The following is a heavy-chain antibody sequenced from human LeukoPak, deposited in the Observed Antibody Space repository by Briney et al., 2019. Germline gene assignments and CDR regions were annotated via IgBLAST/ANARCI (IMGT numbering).Heavy chain of an antibody. CDR3: ARVGGIYYDRSGYFDAFDI. CDR2: IYTSGST. CDR1: GGSISSNY. D-gene: IGHD3-22*01. Sequence: SETLSLTCIVSGGSISSNYWSWIRQPAGKGLEWIGRIYTSGSTNYNPSLKSRVTISVDTSKNQFSLKLSSVTAADTAVYYCARVGGIYYDRSGYFDAFDIWGQGTMVTVSS. V-gene: IGHV4-4*07. J-gene: IGHJ3*02.